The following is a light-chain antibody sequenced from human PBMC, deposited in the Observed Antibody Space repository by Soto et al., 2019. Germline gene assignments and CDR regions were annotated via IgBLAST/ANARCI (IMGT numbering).Light chain of an antibody. CDR2: GAS. Sequence: EVVLTQSPGSLSLSPGQRATLSCRASQSVDSTFFAWYQKKPGQAPRLLIYGASKRATGIPDRFSGSGSGTDFTLTISSRQPEDVATYYCQKYKSAPRTFGPGTKVDIK. CDR1: QSVDSTF. CDR3: QKYKSAPRT. J-gene: IGKJ3*01. V-gene: IGKV3-20*01.